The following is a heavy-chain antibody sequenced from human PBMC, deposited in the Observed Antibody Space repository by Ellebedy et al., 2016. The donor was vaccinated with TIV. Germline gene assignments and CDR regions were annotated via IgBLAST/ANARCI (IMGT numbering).Heavy chain of an antibody. J-gene: IGHJ5*02. CDR3: ARARFDP. Sequence: GGSLRLXXAASGFTFSSYWMHWVRQAPGKGLEWVGNIKQDGSEKYYVDSVKGRFTISRDNAKNSLYLQMDSLRAEDTAVYYCARARFDPWGQGTLVTVSS. V-gene: IGHV3-7*03. CDR1: GFTFSSYW. CDR2: IKQDGSEK.